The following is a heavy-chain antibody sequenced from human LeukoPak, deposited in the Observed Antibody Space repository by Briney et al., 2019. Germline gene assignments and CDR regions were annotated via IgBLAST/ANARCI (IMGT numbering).Heavy chain of an antibody. J-gene: IGHJ4*02. CDR2: ISGSGGSA. CDR3: ARVRGFYGSGSYFDY. V-gene: IGHV3-23*01. D-gene: IGHD3-10*01. Sequence: RPGGSLRLSCAASGFTFSSYGMSWVRQAPGKGLEWVSAISGSGGSAYYADSVKGRFTISRDNAKNSLYLQMNSLRAEDTAVYYCARVRGFYGSGSYFDYWGQGTLVTVSS. CDR1: GFTFSSYG.